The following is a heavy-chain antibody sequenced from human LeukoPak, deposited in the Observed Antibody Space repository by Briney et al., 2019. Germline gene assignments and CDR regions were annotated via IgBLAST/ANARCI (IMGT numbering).Heavy chain of an antibody. V-gene: IGHV3-30*18. CDR3: AKDQGRRGYSYGLFDY. J-gene: IGHJ4*02. D-gene: IGHD5-18*01. CDR2: ISYDGSNK. CDR1: GFTFSSYG. Sequence: PGGSLRLSCAASGFTFSSYGMHWVRQAPGKGLEWVAVISYDGSNKYYADSVKGRFTISRDNSKNTLYLQMNSLRAEDTAVYYCAKDQGRRGYSYGLFDYWGQGTLVTVSS.